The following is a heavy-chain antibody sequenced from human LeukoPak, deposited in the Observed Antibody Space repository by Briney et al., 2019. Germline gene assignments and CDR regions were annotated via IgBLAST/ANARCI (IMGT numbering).Heavy chain of an antibody. V-gene: IGHV4-31*03. CDR1: GGSISSGGYY. J-gene: IGHJ4*02. Sequence: SETLSLTCTVSGGSISSGGYYWSWIRQHPGKGLEWIGNIYYSGSTYYNPSLKSRVTISVDTSKNQFSLKLSSVTAADTAVYYCARGYCSGGSCYLGSYWGQGTLVTVSS. D-gene: IGHD2-15*01. CDR2: IYYSGST. CDR3: ARGYCSGGSCYLGSY.